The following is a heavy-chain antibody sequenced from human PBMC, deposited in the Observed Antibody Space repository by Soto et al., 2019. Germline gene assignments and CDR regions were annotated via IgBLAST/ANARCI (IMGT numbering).Heavy chain of an antibody. V-gene: IGHV1-3*01. CDR2: IDAGNGKT. CDR1: GYIFNRYV. Sequence: QVQLVQSGAEVKKPGASGKVSCKASGYIFNRYVMHWVRQAPGQRPEWMGWIDAGNGKTKYSEKFQGRVTITRDTSASTAYMELTTLRSEDTAVYYCARGRGWYDYWGQGTQVIVSS. J-gene: IGHJ4*02. CDR3: ARGRGWYDY. D-gene: IGHD6-19*01.